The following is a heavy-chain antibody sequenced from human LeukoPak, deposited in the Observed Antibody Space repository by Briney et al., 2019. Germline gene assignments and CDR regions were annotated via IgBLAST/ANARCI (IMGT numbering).Heavy chain of an antibody. CDR3: ARTGITIFGDYTDY. CDR2: IYTSGST. D-gene: IGHD3-3*01. Sequence: PSETLSRTCTVSGGSISSYYWSWIRQPAGKGLEWIGRIYTSGSTNYNPSLKSRVTMSVDTSKNQFSLKLSSVTAADTAVYYCARTGITIFGDYTDYWGQGTLVTVSS. V-gene: IGHV4-4*07. J-gene: IGHJ4*02. CDR1: GGSISSYY.